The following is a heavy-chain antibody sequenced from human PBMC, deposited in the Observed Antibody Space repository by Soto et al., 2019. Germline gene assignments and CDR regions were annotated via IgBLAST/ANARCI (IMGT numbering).Heavy chain of an antibody. Sequence: ASVKVSCKASGGTFSSYAISWVRQAPGQGLEWMGGIIPIFGTANYAQKFQGRVTITADESTSTAYMELSSLRSEDTAVYYCARTYDSSGYYDYWGQGTLATVSS. V-gene: IGHV1-69*13. CDR3: ARTYDSSGYYDY. CDR2: IIPIFGTA. D-gene: IGHD3-22*01. J-gene: IGHJ4*02. CDR1: GGTFSSYA.